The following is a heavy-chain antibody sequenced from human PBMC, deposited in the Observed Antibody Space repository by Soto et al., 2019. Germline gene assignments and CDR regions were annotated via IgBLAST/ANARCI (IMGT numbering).Heavy chain of an antibody. D-gene: IGHD6-19*01. CDR3: AKEAYSSGWSPCYFDY. V-gene: IGHV3-30*18. J-gene: IGHJ4*02. Sequence: VQLVESGGGVVQPGRSLRLSCAASGFTFSSYGMHWVRQAPGKGLEWVAVISYDGSNKYYADSVKGRFTISRDNSKNTLYLQMNSLRAEDTAVYYCAKEAYSSGWSPCYFDYWGQGTLVTVSS. CDR1: GFTFSSYG. CDR2: ISYDGSNK.